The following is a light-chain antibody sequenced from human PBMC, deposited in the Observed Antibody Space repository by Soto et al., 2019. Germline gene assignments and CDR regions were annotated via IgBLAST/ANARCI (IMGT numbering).Light chain of an antibody. CDR2: DAS. J-gene: IGKJ1*01. CDR1: QSINSY. V-gene: IGKV1-39*01. CDR3: QQCYSTPRT. Sequence: DYEVTQPTSSLSASLGDRVTITCRASQSINSYLNWYQQKPGKAPKLLMHDASSLDSGVPSRFSGSGSGTDFTLTISRLQPEDIATYSCQQCYSTPRTFGQGTKVDIK.